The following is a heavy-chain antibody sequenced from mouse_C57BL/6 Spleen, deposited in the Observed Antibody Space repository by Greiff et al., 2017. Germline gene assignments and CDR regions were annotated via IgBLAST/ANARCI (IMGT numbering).Heavy chain of an antibody. D-gene: IGHD2-2*01. J-gene: IGHJ2*01. V-gene: IGHV1-82*01. CDR3: ASTTMVTTRYYFDY. Sequence: VKLMESGPELVKPGASVKLSCKASGYASSSSWMNWVKQRPGRGLEWIGRIYPGDGDTNYNGKFKGKATLTADKSSSTAYMQLSSLTSADSAVYFCASTTMVTTRYYFDYWGQGTTLTVSS. CDR1: GYASSSSW. CDR2: IYPGDGDT.